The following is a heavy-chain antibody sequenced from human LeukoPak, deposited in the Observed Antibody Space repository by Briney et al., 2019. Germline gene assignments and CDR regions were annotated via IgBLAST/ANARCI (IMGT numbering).Heavy chain of an antibody. CDR2: IYYSGST. V-gene: IGHV4-31*03. CDR1: GGSISSGGYY. D-gene: IGHD6-19*01. J-gene: IGHJ4*02. CDR3: ARERGSGWYVDY. Sequence: PSETLSLTCTVSGGSISSGGYYWSWIRQHPGKGLEWIGYIYYSGSTYYNPSLKSRVTISVDTTKNQFSLKLSSVTAADTAVYYCARERGSGWYVDYWGQGTLVTVSS.